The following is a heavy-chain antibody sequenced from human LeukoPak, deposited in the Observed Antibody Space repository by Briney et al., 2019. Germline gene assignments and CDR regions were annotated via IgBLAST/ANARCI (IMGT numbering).Heavy chain of an antibody. CDR3: AGEGEPYYYDSSGYCYY. D-gene: IGHD3-22*01. Sequence: GGSLRLSCAASGFTFSSYSMNWVRQAPGKGLEWVSSISSSSSYIYYADSVKGRFTISRDNAKNSLYLQMNSLRAEDTAVYYCAGEGEPYYYDSSGYCYYWGQGTLVTVSS. CDR2: ISSSSSYI. V-gene: IGHV3-21*01. J-gene: IGHJ4*02. CDR1: GFTFSSYS.